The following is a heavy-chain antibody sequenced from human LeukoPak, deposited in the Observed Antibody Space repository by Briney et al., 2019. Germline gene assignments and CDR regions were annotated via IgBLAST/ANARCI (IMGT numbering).Heavy chain of an antibody. CDR1: GGSISSGGYY. Sequence: PSQTLSLTCTVSGGSISSGGYYWSWIRQPPGRGLEWIGYIYHSGSTYYNPSLKSRVTISVDTSKNQFSLKLSSVTAADTAVYYCARDSRLQYYDFWSGYSEPPFYYFDYWGQGTLDTVSS. V-gene: IGHV4-30-2*01. CDR2: IYHSGST. CDR3: ARDSRLQYYDFWSGYSEPPFYYFDY. J-gene: IGHJ4*02. D-gene: IGHD3-3*01.